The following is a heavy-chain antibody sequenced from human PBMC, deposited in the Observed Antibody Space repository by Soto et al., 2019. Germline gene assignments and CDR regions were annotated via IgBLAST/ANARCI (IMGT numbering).Heavy chain of an antibody. V-gene: IGHV3-23*01. Sequence: PGGSLRLSCAASGFTFSSYAMGWVRQGPGKGLEWVAVVSIGGSTHYADSVRGRFTISRDNSKNTLSLQMNSLTAEDTAVYFCAKRRGAGGNFDYCGQGAPVTVSS. CDR2: VSIGGST. J-gene: IGHJ4*02. CDR3: AKRRGAGGNFDY. D-gene: IGHD1-26*01. CDR1: GFTFSSYA.